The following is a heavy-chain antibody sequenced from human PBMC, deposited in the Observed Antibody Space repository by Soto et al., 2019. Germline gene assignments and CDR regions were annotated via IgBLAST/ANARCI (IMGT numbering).Heavy chain of an antibody. J-gene: IGHJ5*02. CDR1: GFTFSSYS. Sequence: GGSLRLSCAASGFTFSSYSMNWVRQAPGKGLEWVPSISSSSSYIYYADSVKGRFTISRDNAKNSLYLQMNSLRAEDTAVYYCASWDGGVYYYDSSGSRHWFDPWGQGTLVTVSS. V-gene: IGHV3-21*01. D-gene: IGHD3-22*01. CDR3: ASWDGGVYYYDSSGSRHWFDP. CDR2: ISSSSSYI.